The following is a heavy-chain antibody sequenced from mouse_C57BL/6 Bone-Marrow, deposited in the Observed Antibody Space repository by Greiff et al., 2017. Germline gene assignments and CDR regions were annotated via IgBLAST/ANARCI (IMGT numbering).Heavy chain of an antibody. CDR2: ISSGSSTI. CDR3: ARQLRLPSLAY. Sequence: EVKLVESGGGLVKPGGSLKLSCAASGFTFSDYGMHRVRQAPEKGLEWVAYISSGSSTIYYADTVKGRFTISRDNAKNTLFLQMTSLRSEDTAMYYCARQLRLPSLAYWGQGTLVTVSA. D-gene: IGHD3-2*02. V-gene: IGHV5-17*01. J-gene: IGHJ3*01. CDR1: GFTFSDYG.